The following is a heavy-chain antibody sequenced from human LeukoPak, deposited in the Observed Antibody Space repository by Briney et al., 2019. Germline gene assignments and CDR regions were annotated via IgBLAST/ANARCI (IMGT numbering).Heavy chain of an antibody. V-gene: IGHV1-18*01. D-gene: IGHD1-26*01. CDR1: GYTFTSYG. CDR2: ISAYNGNT. CDR3: ARDPPSRLIVGATTSSYYYMDV. J-gene: IGHJ6*03. Sequence: GASVKVSCKASGYTFTSYGISWVRQAPGQGLEWMGWISAYNGNTNYAQKLQGRVTMTTDTSTSTAYMELRSLRSDDTAVYYCARDPPSRLIVGATTSSYYYMDVWGKGTTVTVSS.